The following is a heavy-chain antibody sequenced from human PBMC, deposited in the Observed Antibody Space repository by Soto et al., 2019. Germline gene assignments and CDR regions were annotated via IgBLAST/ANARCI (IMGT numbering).Heavy chain of an antibody. CDR2: ISSGSGTI. J-gene: IGHJ3*02. CDR1: GFNLRGYT. D-gene: IGHD2-15*01. Sequence: EVQLVESGGGLVQPGGSLRLSCAAAGFNLRGYTMNWVRQARGKGLEWVSYISSGSGTIYYADSVKGRFTISRDNAKNSLYLQMHGLRARAAAVYYCGRGFCSGGGCCPGAFDSWGQGTMVTVSS. V-gene: IGHV3-48*01. CDR3: GRGFCSGGGCCPGAFDS.